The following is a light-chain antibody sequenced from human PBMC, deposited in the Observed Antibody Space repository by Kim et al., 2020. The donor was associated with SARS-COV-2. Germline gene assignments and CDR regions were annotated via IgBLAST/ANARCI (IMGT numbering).Light chain of an antibody. V-gene: IGKV1-5*03. CDR1: QSISNW. Sequence: DIQMTQSPSTLSASVGDRVTITCRASQSISNWLAWYQQKPGKAPKVLIYKASTLESEVPSRFSGSASGTEFTLTISSLQPDDFATYYCQQYNYYPWTFGQGTKVDIK. J-gene: IGKJ1*01. CDR3: QQYNYYPWT. CDR2: KAS.